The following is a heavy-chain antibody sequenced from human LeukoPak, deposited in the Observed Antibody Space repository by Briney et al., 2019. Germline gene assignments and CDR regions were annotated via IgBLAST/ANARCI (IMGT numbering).Heavy chain of an antibody. CDR1: GGSISNYY. CDR2: VYYSGST. Sequence: PSETLSLTCTVSGGSISNYYWSWIRQPPGKGLEWIGYVYYSGSTNYNPSLKSRVTISVDTSKNQFSLKLNSVTAADTAVYYCARDHRRTDNYYFDYWGQGTLVTVSS. D-gene: IGHD5-24*01. V-gene: IGHV4-59*01. J-gene: IGHJ4*02. CDR3: ARDHRRTDNYYFDY.